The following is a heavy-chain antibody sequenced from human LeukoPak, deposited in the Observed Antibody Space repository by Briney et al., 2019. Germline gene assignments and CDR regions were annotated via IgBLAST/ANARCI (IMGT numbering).Heavy chain of an antibody. J-gene: IGHJ5*02. D-gene: IGHD3-10*01. CDR2: IYYSGST. CDR3: ARGGYYGSGNDFRFDP. Sequence: SETLSLTCTVSGDSMSGYYWSWIRQPPGKGLEWIGYIYYSGSTNYSPSLKSRVTISVDTSKNQFSLKLSSVTAADTAVYYCARGGYYGSGNDFRFDPWGQGTLVTVSS. CDR1: GDSMSGYY. V-gene: IGHV4-59*01.